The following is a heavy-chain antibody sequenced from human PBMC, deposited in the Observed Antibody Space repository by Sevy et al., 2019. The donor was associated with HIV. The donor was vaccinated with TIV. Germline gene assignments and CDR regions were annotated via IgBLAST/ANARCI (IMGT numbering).Heavy chain of an antibody. CDR3: AKDAGTTYYYGSGSLSRVDV. D-gene: IGHD3-10*01. J-gene: IGHJ6*02. Sequence: ASVKVSCKASGYTFTDYYIHWVRQAPGQGLEWMGRMNPNSGVTNFPQKFQGRVTMTRDTSITTAYMELSSLKSDDTAVYYYAKDAGTTYYYGSGSLSRVDVWGQGTTVTVSS. CDR2: MNPNSGVT. CDR1: GYTFTDYY. V-gene: IGHV1-2*06.